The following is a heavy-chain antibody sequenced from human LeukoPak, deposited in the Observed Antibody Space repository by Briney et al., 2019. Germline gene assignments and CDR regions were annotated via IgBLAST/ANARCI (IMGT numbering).Heavy chain of an antibody. Sequence: GESLKISCKGSGYNFISYWIGWVRQMPGKGLEWMAIIYPGDSDTRYSPSFQGQVTISADKSISTAYLQWSSLQASDTAIYYCARRAANSPFDYWGQGALATVSS. CDR2: IYPGDSDT. CDR1: GYNFISYW. CDR3: ARRAANSPFDY. V-gene: IGHV5-51*01. J-gene: IGHJ4*02. D-gene: IGHD2-21*01.